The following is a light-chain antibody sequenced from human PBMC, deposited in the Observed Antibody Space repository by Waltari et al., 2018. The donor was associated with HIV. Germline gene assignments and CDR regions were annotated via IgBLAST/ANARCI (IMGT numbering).Light chain of an antibody. CDR1: SSDVGGYNY. J-gene: IGLJ1*01. V-gene: IGLV2-14*03. Sequence: QSALTQPASVSGSPGQSITISCTGTSSDVGGYNYVSWYQQHPGKAPKLMIYDVSNRPSGVSNRFSGSKSGNTASLTISGLQAEDEADYYCSSYTSSSTLDFGTWTKVTVL. CDR3: SSYTSSSTLD. CDR2: DVS.